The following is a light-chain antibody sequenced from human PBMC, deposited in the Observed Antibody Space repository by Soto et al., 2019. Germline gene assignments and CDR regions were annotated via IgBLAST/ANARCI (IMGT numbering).Light chain of an antibody. V-gene: IGLV2-14*01. CDR2: EVS. CDR1: SSDVGSYDH. Sequence: QSVVTQPASVSGSPGQSMTISCSGTSSDVGSYDHVAWYQQFPGKTPKLMIYEVSNRPSGVSSRFSGSKSGNTASLTISGLQAEDEADYYCISYTGSSTSYVFGSGTKVTVL. CDR3: ISYTGSSTSYV. J-gene: IGLJ1*01.